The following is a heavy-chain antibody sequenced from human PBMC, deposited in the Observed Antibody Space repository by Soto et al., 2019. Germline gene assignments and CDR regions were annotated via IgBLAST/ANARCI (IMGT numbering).Heavy chain of an antibody. Sequence: SETLSLTCTVSGGSISSGGYYWSWIRQHPGKGLEWIGYIYYSGSTYYNPSLKSRVTTSVDTSKNQFSLKLSSVTAADTAVYYCAGTVIAAAGSGATGYYYYGMDVWGQGTTVTVSS. V-gene: IGHV4-31*03. CDR2: IYYSGST. CDR1: GGSISSGGYY. J-gene: IGHJ6*02. CDR3: AGTVIAAAGSGATGYYYYGMDV. D-gene: IGHD6-13*01.